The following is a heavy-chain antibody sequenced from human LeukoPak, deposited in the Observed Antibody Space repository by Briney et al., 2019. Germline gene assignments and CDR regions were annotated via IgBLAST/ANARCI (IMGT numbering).Heavy chain of an antibody. Sequence: GGPLRLSCAASGFTFSSSWMTWIRQAPGTGLEWLANINQDGSVINYVDSLRGRFTISRDNAKYSLYLQLNSLRAEDTAVYYCARDIAYHAFDIWGQGTMVTVSS. V-gene: IGHV3-7*01. J-gene: IGHJ3*02. CDR2: INQDGSVI. CDR1: GFTFSSSW. D-gene: IGHD1-14*01. CDR3: ARDIAYHAFDI.